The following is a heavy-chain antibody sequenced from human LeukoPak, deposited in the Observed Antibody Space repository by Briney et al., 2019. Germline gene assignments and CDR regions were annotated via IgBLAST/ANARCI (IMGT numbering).Heavy chain of an antibody. CDR1: GFTFSSYA. J-gene: IGHJ4*02. D-gene: IGHD3-22*01. V-gene: IGHV3-21*01. CDR3: ATSPPNYDITMIVVPHDY. CDR2: ISSSSSYI. Sequence: GGSLRLSCAASGFTFSSYAMHWVRQAPGKGLEWVSSISSSSSYIYYADSAKGRFTISRDNAKNSLHLQMNSLRAEDTAVYYCATSPPNYDITMIVVPHDYWGQGTLVTVSS.